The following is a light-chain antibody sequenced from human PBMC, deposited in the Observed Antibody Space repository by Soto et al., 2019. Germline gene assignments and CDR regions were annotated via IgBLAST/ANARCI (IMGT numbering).Light chain of an antibody. Sequence: DIQITQSPSTLSASVGDRVTITCRASQSISSWLAWYQQKPGKAPKLLIYDASSLESGVPSRFSGSGSGTEFTLDISSPQPADFATSYCQQYNSYSPRTFGQGTKVEIK. J-gene: IGKJ1*01. CDR3: QQYNSYSPRT. CDR1: QSISSW. V-gene: IGKV1-5*01. CDR2: DAS.